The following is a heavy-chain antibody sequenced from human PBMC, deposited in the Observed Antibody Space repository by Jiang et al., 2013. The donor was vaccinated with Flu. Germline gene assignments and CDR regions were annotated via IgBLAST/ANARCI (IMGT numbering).Heavy chain of an antibody. Sequence: SGAEVKKPGASVKVSCKASGYTFTGYYMHWVRQAPGQGLEWMGRINPNSGGTNYAQKFQGRVTMTRDTSISTAYMELSRLRPDDTVVYYCARGYGDYVSYYGMDVWGQGTTVTVSS. V-gene: IGHV1-2*05. D-gene: IGHD4-17*01. CDR3: ARGYGDYVSYYGMDV. J-gene: IGHJ6*02. CDR1: GYTFTGYY. CDR2: INPNSGGT.